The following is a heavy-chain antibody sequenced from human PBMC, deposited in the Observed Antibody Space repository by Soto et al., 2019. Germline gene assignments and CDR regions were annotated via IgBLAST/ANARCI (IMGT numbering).Heavy chain of an antibody. J-gene: IGHJ4*02. Sequence: GGSLRLSCAASGFNFSSYSMNWVRQAPGKGLEWVSSISSSSSYIYYADSVKGRFTISRDNAKNSLYLQMNSLRAEDTAVYYCAVTIRGSLYDYWGQGTLVTVSS. CDR3: AVTIRGSLYDY. D-gene: IGHD3-16*01. CDR2: ISSSSSYI. CDR1: GFNFSSYS. V-gene: IGHV3-21*01.